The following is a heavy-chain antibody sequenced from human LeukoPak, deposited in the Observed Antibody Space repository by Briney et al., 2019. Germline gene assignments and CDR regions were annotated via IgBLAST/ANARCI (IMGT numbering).Heavy chain of an antibody. CDR1: GFTFSTHD. J-gene: IGHJ4*02. Sequence: GGSLRLSCAASGFTFSTHDVNWVRQAPGKGLEWVSYISSSSSTIYYADSVKGRFTISRDNAKNSLYLQMNSLRAEDTAVYYCARRAAAVDYWGQGTLVTVSS. CDR2: ISSSSSTI. V-gene: IGHV3-48*04. CDR3: ARRAAAVDY. D-gene: IGHD6-13*01.